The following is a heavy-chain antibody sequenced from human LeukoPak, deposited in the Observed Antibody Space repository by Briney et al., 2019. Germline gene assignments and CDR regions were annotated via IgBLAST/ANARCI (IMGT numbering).Heavy chain of an antibody. J-gene: IGHJ4*02. V-gene: IGHV1-46*03. CDR3: ARRGGCISTSCNLDY. CDR2: INPNGGGT. Sequence: ASVKVSCKTSGYTFTSYYMHWMRQAPGQGFEWVGMINPNGGGTSSAQKFQGRVTLTRDTSTSTVYMDLSSLRSEDTAIYYCARRGGCISTSCNLDYWGQGTLVTASS. D-gene: IGHD2-2*01. CDR1: GYTFTSYY.